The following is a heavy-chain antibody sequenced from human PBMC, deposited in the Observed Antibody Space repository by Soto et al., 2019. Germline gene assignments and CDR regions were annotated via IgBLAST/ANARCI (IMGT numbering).Heavy chain of an antibody. D-gene: IGHD2-21*02. Sequence: PSETLSLTCAVSGGPSSGFYWTWIRQPPGEGLEWIGEINHSGTTNFNPALRSRLSISLDSSRKHFSLKLTSLTAADAAVYYCARADRTLVTSYGLDVWGQGTTVTVSS. CDR1: GGPSSGFY. J-gene: IGHJ6*02. CDR3: ARADRTLVTSYGLDV. V-gene: IGHV4-34*01. CDR2: INHSGTT.